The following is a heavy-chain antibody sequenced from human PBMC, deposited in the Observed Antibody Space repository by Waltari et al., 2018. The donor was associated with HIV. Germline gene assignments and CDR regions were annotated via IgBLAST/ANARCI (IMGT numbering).Heavy chain of an antibody. CDR2: IYWHDEK. D-gene: IGHD2-8*01. CDR1: GFSLNTIGVG. J-gene: IGHJ4*02. V-gene: IGHV2-5*01. Sequence: QITLKESGPALVKPTETLTLTCSFSGFSLNTIGVGVGWIRLSPGTTLEWLAIIYWHDEKRYSPSLDRRLSITKDTDKNQVVVRMTDMDPVDTATYFCAHSLGTGAVYFDYWGQGTLVAVSS. CDR3: AHSLGTGAVYFDY.